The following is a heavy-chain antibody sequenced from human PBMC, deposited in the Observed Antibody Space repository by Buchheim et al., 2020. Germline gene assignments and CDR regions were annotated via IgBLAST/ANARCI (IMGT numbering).Heavy chain of an antibody. D-gene: IGHD1-26*01. CDR2: ISYDGSNK. Sequence: QVQLVESGGGVVQPGRSLRLSCAASGFTFSSYGMHWVRQAPGKGLEWVAVISYDGSNKYYADSVKGRFTISRDNSKNTLYLQMNSLRAEDTAVYYCAKGLRVGATTDDLDYWGQGTL. CDR3: AKGLRVGATTDDLDY. CDR1: GFTFSSYG. V-gene: IGHV3-30*18. J-gene: IGHJ4*02.